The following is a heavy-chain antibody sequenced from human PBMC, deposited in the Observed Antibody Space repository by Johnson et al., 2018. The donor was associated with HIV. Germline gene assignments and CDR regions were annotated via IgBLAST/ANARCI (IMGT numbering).Heavy chain of an antibody. Sequence: VQLVESGGGLVQPGGSLRLSCAASGFTFSSYAMSWVRQAPGKGLEWVGRIKSKTDGGTTDYAAPVKGRFTISRDDSKNTLYLQMNSLKTEDTAVYYCTTVRKASGYYVVPDAFDIWGQGTMVTVSS. CDR1: GFTFSSYA. V-gene: IGHV3-15*01. CDR2: IKSKTDGGTT. J-gene: IGHJ3*02. CDR3: TTVRKASGYYVVPDAFDI. D-gene: IGHD3-10*02.